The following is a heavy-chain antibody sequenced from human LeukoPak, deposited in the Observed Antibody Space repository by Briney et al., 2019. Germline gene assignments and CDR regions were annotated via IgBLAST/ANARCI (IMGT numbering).Heavy chain of an antibody. Sequence: GGSLRLSCAASGFTFSSYEMNWVRQAPGKGLEWVSYISSSGSTIYYADSVKGRFTISRDNAKNSLYLQMNSLRAEDTAVYYCASDDVGRYSGYDFGHDAFDIWGQGTMVTVSS. CDR1: GFTFSSYE. D-gene: IGHD5-12*01. J-gene: IGHJ3*02. CDR2: ISSSGSTI. CDR3: ASDDVGRYSGYDFGHDAFDI. V-gene: IGHV3-48*03.